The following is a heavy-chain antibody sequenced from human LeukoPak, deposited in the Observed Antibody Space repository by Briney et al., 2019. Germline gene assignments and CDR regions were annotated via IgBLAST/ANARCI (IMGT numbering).Heavy chain of an antibody. CDR3: ARDRLSSGSLDAFDI. V-gene: IGHV3-11*01. D-gene: IGHD2-15*01. Sequence: GGSLRLSCAASGFTFSDYYMSWIRLAPGKGLEWVSYISSSGSTIYYADSVKGRFTISRDNAKNSLYLQMNSLRAEDTAVYYCARDRLSSGSLDAFDIWGQGTMVTVSS. CDR1: GFTFSDYY. J-gene: IGHJ3*02. CDR2: ISSSGSTI.